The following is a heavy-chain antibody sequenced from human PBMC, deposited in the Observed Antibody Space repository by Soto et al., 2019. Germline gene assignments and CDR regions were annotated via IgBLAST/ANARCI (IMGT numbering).Heavy chain of an antibody. CDR3: ARVPGY. Sequence: SETLSLTCAVSGGSISSGGYSWGWIRQPPGKGLEWIGYIYHSGSTYYNPSLKSRVTISVDRSKNQFSLKLSSVTAADTAVYYCARVPGYWGQGTLVTVSS. J-gene: IGHJ4*02. V-gene: IGHV4-30-2*01. CDR1: GGSISSGGYS. CDR2: IYHSGST.